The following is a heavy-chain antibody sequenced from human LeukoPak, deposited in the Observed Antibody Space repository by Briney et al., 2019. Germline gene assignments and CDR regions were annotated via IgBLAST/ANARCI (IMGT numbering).Heavy chain of an antibody. CDR2: ISGSGGNT. J-gene: IGHJ5*02. CDR3: AADRSDYGA. Sequence: GGSLTLSCAASGFTFSSYAMTWVRQAPGKGLEWVSGISGSGGNTYYTDSVRGRLSISRDNSKNTLYLQVNSLRAEDTAVYYCAADRSDYGAWGQGTLVTVSS. D-gene: IGHD4/OR15-4a*01. V-gene: IGHV3-23*01. CDR1: GFTFSSYA.